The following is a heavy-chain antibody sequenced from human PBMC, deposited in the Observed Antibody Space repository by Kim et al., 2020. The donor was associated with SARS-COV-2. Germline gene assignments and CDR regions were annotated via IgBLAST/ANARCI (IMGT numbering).Heavy chain of an antibody. CDR3: ARVGGWYDLTDGIDY. J-gene: IGHJ4*02. D-gene: IGHD6-19*01. Sequence: QKLQGRVTMTTDTSTSTAYMELRSLRSDDTAVYYCARVGGWYDLTDGIDYWGQGTLVTVSS. V-gene: IGHV1-18*01.